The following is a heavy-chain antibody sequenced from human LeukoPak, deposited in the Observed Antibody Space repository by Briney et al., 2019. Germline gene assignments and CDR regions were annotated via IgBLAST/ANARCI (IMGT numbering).Heavy chain of an antibody. CDR1: GGSISSGGYS. Sequence: PSQTLSLTCAVSGGSISSGGYSWSWIRQPPGKGLEWIGYIYHSGSTNYNPSLKSRVTISVDTSKNQFSLKLSSVTAADTAVYYCARDLGVDGSYGRGYHYYGMDVWGQGTTVTVSS. J-gene: IGHJ6*02. D-gene: IGHD1-26*01. CDR2: IYHSGST. CDR3: ARDLGVDGSYGRGYHYYGMDV. V-gene: IGHV4-30-2*01.